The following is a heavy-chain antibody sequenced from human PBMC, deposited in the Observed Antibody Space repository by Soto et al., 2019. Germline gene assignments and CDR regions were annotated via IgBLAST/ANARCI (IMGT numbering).Heavy chain of an antibody. J-gene: IGHJ4*02. Sequence: EVPLVESGGGLVQLGGSLKLSCATSGLNFSGSAMHWARQASGKGLEWVGRIRSRPHNYATTYAASVEGRFTISRDDSKNTVYLQMNGLKTDDTAMYYCTTERDYWGRGTLVTVSS. V-gene: IGHV3-73*02. CDR2: IRSRPHNYAT. CDR1: GLNFSGSA. CDR3: TTERDY.